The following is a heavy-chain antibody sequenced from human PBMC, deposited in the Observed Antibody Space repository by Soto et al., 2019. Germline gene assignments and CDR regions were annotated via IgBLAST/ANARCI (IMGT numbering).Heavy chain of an antibody. J-gene: IGHJ6*02. Sequence: GASVKVSCKASGGTFSSYAISWVRQAPGQGLEWMGGIIPIFGTANYAQKFQGRVTITADESTSTAYMELSSLRSEDTAVYYCARTAFYYGSGSYHPIVDYYYGMDVWGQGTTVTVPS. D-gene: IGHD3-10*01. CDR1: GGTFSSYA. CDR3: ARTAFYYGSGSYHPIVDYYYGMDV. CDR2: IIPIFGTA. V-gene: IGHV1-69*13.